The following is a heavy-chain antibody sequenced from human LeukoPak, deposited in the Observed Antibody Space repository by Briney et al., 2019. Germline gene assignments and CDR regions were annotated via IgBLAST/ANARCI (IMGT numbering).Heavy chain of an antibody. V-gene: IGHV1-8*01. CDR1: GYTFTSYD. J-gene: IGHJ5*02. Sequence: GASVKVSCKASGYTFTSYDVNWVRQAPGQGLEWMGWMNPNSGNTGYAQKFQGRVTMTRNTSVSTAYMELSSLRSEDTAVYYCARGPRGPRRNWFDPWGQGTLVTVSS. CDR3: ARGPRGPRRNWFDP. D-gene: IGHD3-10*01. CDR2: MNPNSGNT.